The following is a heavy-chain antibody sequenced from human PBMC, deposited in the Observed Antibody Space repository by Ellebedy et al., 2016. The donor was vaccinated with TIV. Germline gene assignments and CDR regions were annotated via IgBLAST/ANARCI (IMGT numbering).Heavy chain of an antibody. V-gene: IGHV3-30*03. CDR3: ARGASLYGDYVFDY. Sequence: PGGSLRLSCEASGFTFSRPGMNWVLQAPAKGLEWVAVMSYEGSDKYYVDSGKGRFTISRDNSKNTVYLQMNSLRAEDTAVYYCARGASLYGDYVFDYWGQGTLVTVSS. CDR1: GFTFSRPG. CDR2: MSYEGSDK. D-gene: IGHD4-17*01. J-gene: IGHJ4*02.